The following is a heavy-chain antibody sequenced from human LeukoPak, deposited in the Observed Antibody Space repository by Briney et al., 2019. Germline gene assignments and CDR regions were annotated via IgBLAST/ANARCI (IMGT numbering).Heavy chain of an antibody. D-gene: IGHD3-22*01. Sequence: SETLSLTCTVSGGSISSGGYYWSWIRQHPGKSLEWIGNIYYSGSTYYNPSLKSRATISVDTSKNHFSLRLSSVTAADTAVYYCARDGGYYYDSSGNEVYFQHWGQGTLVTVSS. CDR1: GGSISSGGYY. J-gene: IGHJ1*01. CDR2: IYYSGST. CDR3: ARDGGYYYDSSGNEVYFQH. V-gene: IGHV4-31*03.